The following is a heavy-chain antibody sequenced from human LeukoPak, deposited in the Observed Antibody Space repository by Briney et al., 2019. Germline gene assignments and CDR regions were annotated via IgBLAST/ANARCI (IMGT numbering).Heavy chain of an antibody. V-gene: IGHV4-59*08. J-gene: IGHJ5*02. CDR3: ARRATMVRGVIIMFYWFDP. D-gene: IGHD3-10*01. CDR1: GGSISTYF. CDR2: IYYTGTT. Sequence: SETLSLTCTVSGGSISTYFWTWIRQFPGKGLEWIGYIYYTGTTYYNPSLKSRVTISVDTSKNQFSLKLSSVTAADTAVYYCARRATMVRGVIIMFYWFDPWGQGTLVTVSS.